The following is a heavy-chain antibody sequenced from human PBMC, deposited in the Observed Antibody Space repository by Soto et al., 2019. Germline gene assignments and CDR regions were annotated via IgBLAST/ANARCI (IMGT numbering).Heavy chain of an antibody. CDR2: VSSSSSYI. Sequence: EVQLLESGGGLVQPGGSLRLSCAASGFTFSSYSMNWVRQAPGKGLEWVSSVSSSSSYIYYADSLKGRFTISRDNAKNSLYLQMNSLRVEDTAVYYCARGGDSSGSWPRYWGQGTLVTVSS. D-gene: IGHD3-22*01. V-gene: IGHV3-21*01. J-gene: IGHJ4*02. CDR3: ARGGDSSGSWPRY. CDR1: GFTFSSYS.